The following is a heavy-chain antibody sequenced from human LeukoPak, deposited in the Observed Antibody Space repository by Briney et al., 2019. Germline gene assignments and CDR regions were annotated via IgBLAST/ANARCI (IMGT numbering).Heavy chain of an antibody. CDR1: GFAFSAYE. CDR3: ATTDYGDYLSYFDY. V-gene: IGHV3-23*01. D-gene: IGHD4-17*01. Sequence: GGSLRLSCAASGFAFSAYEMSWVRQAPGKGLEWVSTIHNDYTTHYADSVRGRFTISRDNSQNTLHLQMNSLRAEDTAVYYCATTDYGDYLSYFDYWGQGTLVTVSS. CDR2: IHNDYTT. J-gene: IGHJ4*02.